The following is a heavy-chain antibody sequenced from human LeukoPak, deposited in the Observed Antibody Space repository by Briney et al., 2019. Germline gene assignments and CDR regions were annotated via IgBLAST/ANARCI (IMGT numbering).Heavy chain of an antibody. CDR1: GGSIGSYY. CDR2: LHTSGST. D-gene: IGHD2-15*01. J-gene: IGHJ4*02. CDR3: ARGTSNGGRGIYFDY. Sequence: SETLSLTCTVSGGSIGSYYWSWIRQPAGKGLEWIGRLHTSGSTNYNPSLKSRVTMSVDTSKNQFSLKLSSVTAADTAVYYCARGTSNGGRGIYFDYWGQGTLVTVSS. V-gene: IGHV4-4*07.